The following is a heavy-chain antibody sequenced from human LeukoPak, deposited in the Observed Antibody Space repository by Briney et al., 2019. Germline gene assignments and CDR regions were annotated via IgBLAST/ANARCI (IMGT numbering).Heavy chain of an antibody. D-gene: IGHD3-10*01. Sequence: GGSLRLSCVTSGFTFRSSAMHWVRQAPGKGLEWVAVISYDGSNKYYADSVKGRFTISRDNSKNTLYLQMNSLRAEDTAVYYCAKESQGLLWFGELLPQGFDYWGQGTLVTVSS. CDR1: GFTFRSSA. J-gene: IGHJ4*02. CDR3: AKESQGLLWFGELLPQGFDY. CDR2: ISYDGSNK. V-gene: IGHV3-30*18.